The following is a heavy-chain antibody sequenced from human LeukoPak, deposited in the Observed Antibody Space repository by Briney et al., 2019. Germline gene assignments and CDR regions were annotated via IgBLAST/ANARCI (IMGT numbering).Heavy chain of an antibody. CDR3: AREVTTANFDS. J-gene: IGHJ4*02. D-gene: IGHD4-11*01. CDR2: IHYSGST. CDR1: GGSVSGGDYY. V-gene: IGHV4-30-4*08. Sequence: SETLSLTCTVSGGSVSGGDYYWSWIRQPPGKGLEWIGYIHYSGSTYYSPSLKSRVTISIDTSKNPFSLKLSSVTAADTAVYYCAREVTTANFDSWGQGTLVTVSS.